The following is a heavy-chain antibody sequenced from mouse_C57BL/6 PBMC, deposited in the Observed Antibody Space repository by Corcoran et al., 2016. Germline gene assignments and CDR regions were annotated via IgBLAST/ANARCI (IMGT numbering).Heavy chain of an antibody. J-gene: IGHJ1*03. CDR1: GYTFTTYG. CDR3: ASHYYGSSYWYFDV. CDR2: INTYSGVP. Sequence: QIQLVQSGPELKKPGETVKISCKASGYTFTTYGMSWVKQAPGKGLKWMGWINTYSGVPTYADDFKGRFAFSLETSASTAYLQINNLKNEETATYFCASHYYGSSYWYFDVWGTGTTVTVSS. D-gene: IGHD1-1*01. V-gene: IGHV9-3*01.